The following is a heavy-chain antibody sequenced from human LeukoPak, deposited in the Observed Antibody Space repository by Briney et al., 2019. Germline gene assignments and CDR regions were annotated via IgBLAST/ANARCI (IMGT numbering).Heavy chain of an antibody. CDR2: INPSGGST. CDR3: ARDSPRVYYASGSYYNALGY. Sequence: GGSVKVSCKASGYTFTSYYMHWVRQAPGQGLEGMGIINPSGGSTSYAQKFQGRVTMTRDTSTSTVYMELSSLRSEDTAVYYCARDSPRVYYASGSYYNALGYWGQGTLVSVSS. V-gene: IGHV1-46*01. CDR1: GYTFTSYY. D-gene: IGHD3-10*01. J-gene: IGHJ4*02.